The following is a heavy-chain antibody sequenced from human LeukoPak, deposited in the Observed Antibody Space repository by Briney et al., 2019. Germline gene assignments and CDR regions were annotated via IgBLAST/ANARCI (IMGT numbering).Heavy chain of an antibody. V-gene: IGHV1-18*01. CDR1: GYTFTTYG. CDR3: ARTRLSWFTTDAFDV. Sequence: ASVKVSCKASGYTFTTYGTSWVRQAPGQGLEWMGWISPYNGNTNYAQKLQDRVTMTTDTSTSTAYMELRSLRSDDTAVYYCARTRLSWFTTDAFDVWGQGTMVTVSS. J-gene: IGHJ3*01. D-gene: IGHD4-23*01. CDR2: ISPYNGNT.